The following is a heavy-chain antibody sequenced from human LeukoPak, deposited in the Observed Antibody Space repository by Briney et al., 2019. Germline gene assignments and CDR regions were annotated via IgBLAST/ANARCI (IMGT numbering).Heavy chain of an antibody. Sequence: PSETLSLTCTVSGGSISSSSYYWGWIRQPPGKGLEWIGSIYYSGSTYYNPSLKSRVTISVDTSNNQFSLKLSSVTAADTAVYYCARADYDILTGSIDYWGQGTLVTVSS. CDR2: IYYSGST. V-gene: IGHV4-39*07. J-gene: IGHJ4*02. D-gene: IGHD3-9*01. CDR1: GGSISSSSYY. CDR3: ARADYDILTGSIDY.